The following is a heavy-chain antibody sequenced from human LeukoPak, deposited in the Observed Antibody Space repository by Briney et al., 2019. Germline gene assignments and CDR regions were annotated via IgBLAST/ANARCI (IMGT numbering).Heavy chain of an antibody. D-gene: IGHD5-18*01. CDR2: ISYDGSNK. CDR1: GFTFSSYG. CDR3: AKDGSYSYEMVY. V-gene: IGHV3-30*18. Sequence: GRSLRPSCAASGFTFSSYGMHWVRKAPGKGLGWVAVISYDGSNKYYADSVKGRFTISRDNSKNTLYLQMNSLRAEDTAVYYCAKDGSYSYEMVYWGQGTLVTVSS. J-gene: IGHJ4*02.